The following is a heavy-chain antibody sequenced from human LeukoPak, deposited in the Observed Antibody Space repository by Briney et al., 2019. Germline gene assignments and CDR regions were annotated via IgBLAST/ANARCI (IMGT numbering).Heavy chain of an antibody. J-gene: IGHJ4*02. CDR3: ARSAYSSSWYGDY. Sequence: PGGSLRLSCAASGFTFSSYAMHWVRQAPGKGLEWVAVIWYDGSNKNYADSVKGRFAISRDNSNNTLYLQMNSLRAEDTAVYYCARSAYSSSWYGDYWGQGTLVTVSS. V-gene: IGHV3-33*01. CDR2: IWYDGSNK. CDR1: GFTFSSYA. D-gene: IGHD6-13*01.